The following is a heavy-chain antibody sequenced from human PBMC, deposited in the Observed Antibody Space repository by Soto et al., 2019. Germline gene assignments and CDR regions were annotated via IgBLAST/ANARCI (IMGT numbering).Heavy chain of an antibody. J-gene: IGHJ4*02. CDR3: ARGRAYCGGDCYLLDY. D-gene: IGHD2-21*02. CDR1: GYTFTAYG. CDR2: ISVYTGNT. Sequence: QVQLVQSGSEVKKPGASVKVSCKASGYTFTAYGFNWVRQAPGQGLEWMGWISVYTGNTHYAQNLQGRVTMTTDTSTRTAYMELRGLRSDDTAVYYCARGRAYCGGDCYLLDYWGQGTPVTVSS. V-gene: IGHV1-18*01.